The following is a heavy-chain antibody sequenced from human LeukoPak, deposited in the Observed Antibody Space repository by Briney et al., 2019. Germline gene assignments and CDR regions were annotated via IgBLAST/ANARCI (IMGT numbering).Heavy chain of an antibody. J-gene: IGHJ6*03. CDR3: ARESGGWLRFLEWSGDYYYMDV. Sequence: GGSLRLSCAASGFTFSSYSMNWVRQAPGKGLEWVSSISSSSYIYYADSVKGRFIISRDNAKKSLYLQMNSLRAEDTAVYYCARESGGWLRFLEWSGDYYYMDVWGKGTTVTVSS. V-gene: IGHV3-21*01. CDR2: ISSSSYI. D-gene: IGHD3-3*01. CDR1: GFTFSSYS.